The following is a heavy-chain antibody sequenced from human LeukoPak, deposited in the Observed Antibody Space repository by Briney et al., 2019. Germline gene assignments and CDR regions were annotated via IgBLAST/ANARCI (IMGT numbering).Heavy chain of an antibody. J-gene: IGHJ6*03. D-gene: IGHD3-22*01. CDR2: INYSGST. CDR3: ARAPSSGYYYYYYYYMDV. CDR1: GGSFSGYY. Sequence: SETLSLTCAVYGGSFSGYYWSWIRQPPGKGLEWIGEINYSGSTNYNPSLKSRVTISVDTSKNQFSLKLSSVTAADTAVYYCARAPSSGYYYYYYYYMDVWGKGTTVTVSS. V-gene: IGHV4-34*01.